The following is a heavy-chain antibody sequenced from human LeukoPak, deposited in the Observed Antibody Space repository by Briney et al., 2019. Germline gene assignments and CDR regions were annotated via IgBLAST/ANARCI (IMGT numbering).Heavy chain of an antibody. CDR1: GFTFSNAW. Sequence: PGGSLRLSCAASGFTFSNAWMSWVRQAPGKGLEWVANIKQDGSEKYYVDSVKGRFIISRDNAKNSLYVQMNSLRTEDTAVYFCTRSGGSSAYWGQGTLVVVSS. CDR3: TRSGGSSAY. V-gene: IGHV3-7*01. CDR2: IKQDGSEK. D-gene: IGHD2-15*01. J-gene: IGHJ4*02.